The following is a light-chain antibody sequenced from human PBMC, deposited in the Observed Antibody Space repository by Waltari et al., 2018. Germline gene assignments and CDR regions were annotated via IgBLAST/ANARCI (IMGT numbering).Light chain of an antibody. J-gene: IGKJ1*01. V-gene: IGKV3-20*01. CDR3: QHYVTLPVT. CDR2: GAS. CDR1: QSVSRT. Sequence: EIVLKPSPGTLSLSPGDRATLSCRASQSVSRTLAWYQQKPGQAPSLLIYGASIRATGIPDRFSGSGSGTDFSLTISRLEPEDFAVYYCQHYVTLPVTFGQGTKVEIK.